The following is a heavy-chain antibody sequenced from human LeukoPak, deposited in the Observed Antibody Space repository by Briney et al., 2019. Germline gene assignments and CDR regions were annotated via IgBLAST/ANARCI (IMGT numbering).Heavy chain of an antibody. CDR3: ASRPRADIGPLDF. V-gene: IGHV3-23*01. D-gene: IGHD1-14*01. Sequence: GGSLTLSCAASGFTFSDYAMTWVRQAPGKGLEWVSSISGSGSRTYYTESVKGRFTISRDNSKNTLYLQMNSLRADETAIYYCASRPRADIGPLDFWGQGTLFTVSS. CDR2: ISGSGSRT. CDR1: GFTFSDYA. J-gene: IGHJ4*02.